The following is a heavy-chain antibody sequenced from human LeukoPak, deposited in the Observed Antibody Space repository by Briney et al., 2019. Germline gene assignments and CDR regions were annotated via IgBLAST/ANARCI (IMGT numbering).Heavy chain of an antibody. D-gene: IGHD3-3*01. Sequence: SETLSLTCAVYGGSFSGYYWSWIRQPPGKGLEWIGEINHSGSTNYNPSLKSRVTMSVDTSKNQFSLKLSSVTAADTAVYYCARVPYDFWAMDVWGKGTTVTVSS. CDR3: ARVPYDFWAMDV. CDR1: GGSFSGYY. CDR2: INHSGST. J-gene: IGHJ6*03. V-gene: IGHV4-34*01.